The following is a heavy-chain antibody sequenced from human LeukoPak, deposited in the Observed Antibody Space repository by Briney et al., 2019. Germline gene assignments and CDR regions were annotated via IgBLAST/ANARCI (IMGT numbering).Heavy chain of an antibody. V-gene: IGHV3-30*02. CDR2: IRYDGSNK. CDR3: AKDWQLFGVVISNFDY. J-gene: IGHJ4*02. D-gene: IGHD3-3*01. CDR1: GFTFSSYG. Sequence: GGSLRLSCAASGFTFSSYGMHWVRQAPGKGLEWVAFIRYDGSNKYYADSVKGRFTISRDNSKNTLYLQMNSLRAEDTAVYYCAKDWQLFGVVISNFDYWGQGTLVTVSS.